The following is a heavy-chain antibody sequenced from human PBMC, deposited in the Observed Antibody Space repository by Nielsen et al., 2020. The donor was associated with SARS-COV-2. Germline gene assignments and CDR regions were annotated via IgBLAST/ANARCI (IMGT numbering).Heavy chain of an antibody. V-gene: IGHV3-21*04. CDR1: GFTFSSYS. CDR3: ARDWGRWGYSSP. Sequence: GGSLRLSCAASGFTFSSYSMNWVRQAPGKGLEWVSSISSSSSYIYYADSVKGRFTISRDNAKNSLYLQMNSLRAGDTAVYYCARDWGRWGYSSPWGQGTLVTVSS. CDR2: ISSSSSYI. D-gene: IGHD6-19*01. J-gene: IGHJ4*02.